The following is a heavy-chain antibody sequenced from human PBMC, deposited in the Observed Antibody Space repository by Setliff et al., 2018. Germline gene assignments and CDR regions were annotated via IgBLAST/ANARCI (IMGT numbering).Heavy chain of an antibody. Sequence: GGSLRLSCAASGFTFSTYRMHWVRQAPGKGLEWVAIIWDDGGYKYHADSVKGRFTISRDNSKDTLYLQMNSLRPEDTAVYYCARTCSGSGCYAGLESWGQGTPVTVSS. CDR2: IWDDGGYK. CDR3: ARTCSGSGCYAGLES. J-gene: IGHJ4*02. D-gene: IGHD2-15*01. V-gene: IGHV3-33*08. CDR1: GFTFSTYR.